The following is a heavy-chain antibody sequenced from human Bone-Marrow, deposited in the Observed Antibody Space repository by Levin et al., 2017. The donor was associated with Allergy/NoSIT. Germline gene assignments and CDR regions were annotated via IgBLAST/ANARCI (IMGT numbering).Heavy chain of an antibody. Sequence: TGESLKISCAASGFTFSSYSMNWVRQAPGKGLEWVSSISSSSSYIYYADSVKGRFTISRDNAKNSLYLQMNSLRAEDTAVYYCASHRVWGQGTLVTVSS. J-gene: IGHJ4*02. D-gene: IGHD3-10*01. CDR2: ISSSSSYI. CDR3: ASHRV. V-gene: IGHV3-21*01. CDR1: GFTFSSYS.